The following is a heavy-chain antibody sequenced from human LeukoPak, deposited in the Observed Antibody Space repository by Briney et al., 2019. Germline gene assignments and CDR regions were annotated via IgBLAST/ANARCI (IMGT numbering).Heavy chain of an antibody. D-gene: IGHD3-22*01. J-gene: IGHJ4*02. V-gene: IGHV1-46*01. CDR3: ARDGTGYYYDSSGPMSN. Sequence: ASVKVSCKASGYTFTGYYMHWVRQAPGQGLEWMGIINPSGGSTSYAQKFQGRVTVTRDTSTSTVYMELSSLRSEDTAVYYCARDGTGYYYDSSGPMSNWGQGTLVTVSS. CDR2: INPSGGST. CDR1: GYTFTGYY.